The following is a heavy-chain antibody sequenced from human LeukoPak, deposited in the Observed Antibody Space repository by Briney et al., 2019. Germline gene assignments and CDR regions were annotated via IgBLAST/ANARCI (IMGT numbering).Heavy chain of an antibody. Sequence: SETLSLTCTVSGGSISGYSWTWIRQPPGQGLEWIGYFPNSRPTSYNPSLTGRVIISVDTAMDQISLKLNSVTAADTAVYYCARGHLGLSPWGQGTLVTVSS. CDR3: ARGHLGLSP. D-gene: IGHD3-10*01. CDR2: FPNSRPT. J-gene: IGHJ5*02. CDR1: GGSISGYS. V-gene: IGHV4-59*01.